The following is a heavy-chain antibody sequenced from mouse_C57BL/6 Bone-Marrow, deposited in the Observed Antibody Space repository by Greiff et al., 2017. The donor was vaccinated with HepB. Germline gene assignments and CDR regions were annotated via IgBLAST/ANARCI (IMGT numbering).Heavy chain of an antibody. CDR3: ARGDYGSPHFDY. Sequence: EVQLVESGGGLVKPGGSLKLSCAASGFTFSDYGMHWVRQAPEQGLEWVAYISSGSSTIYYADTVKGRFTFSRDKAKNTLFMQMTSLRSEDTAMYYCARGDYGSPHFDYWGQGTTLTVSS. D-gene: IGHD1-1*01. CDR1: GFTFSDYG. CDR2: ISSGSSTI. V-gene: IGHV5-17*01. J-gene: IGHJ2*01.